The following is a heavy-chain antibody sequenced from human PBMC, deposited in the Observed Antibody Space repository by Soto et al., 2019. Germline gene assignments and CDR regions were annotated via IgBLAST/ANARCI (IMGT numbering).Heavy chain of an antibody. CDR1: GGSISSYY. D-gene: IGHD3-10*01. Sequence: SETLSLTCTVSGGSISSYYWSWIRQPPGKGLEWIGYIYYSGSTNYNPSLKSRVTISVDTSKNQFSLKLSSVTAADTAVYYCARVPLNYYGSGMVWFDPWGQGTLVTVS. J-gene: IGHJ5*02. CDR2: IYYSGST. CDR3: ARVPLNYYGSGMVWFDP. V-gene: IGHV4-59*01.